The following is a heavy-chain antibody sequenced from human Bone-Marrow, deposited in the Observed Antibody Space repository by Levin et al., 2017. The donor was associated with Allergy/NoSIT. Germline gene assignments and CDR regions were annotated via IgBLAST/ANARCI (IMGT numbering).Heavy chain of an antibody. D-gene: IGHD2-2*01. CDR3: GRGGCSATSCIDY. CDR1: GFTFSRYY. V-gene: IGHV3-74*01. Sequence: GGSLRLSCAASGFTFSRYYMHWVRQVPGEGLVWVSYSISDGSHTSYADSVTGRFTISRDNAKNTLYLQMNSLRAEDTAVYYCGRGGCSATSCIDYWGQGILVTVSS. J-gene: IGHJ4*02. CDR2: SISDGSHT.